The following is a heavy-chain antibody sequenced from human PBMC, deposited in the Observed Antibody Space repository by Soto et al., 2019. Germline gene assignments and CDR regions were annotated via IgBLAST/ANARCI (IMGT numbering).Heavy chain of an antibody. D-gene: IGHD6-13*01. CDR3: ARGVRTAACRY. J-gene: IGHJ4*02. Sequence: QVQLQQWGAGLLKPSETLSLTCAVYGGSFSGYYWSWIRQPPGKGLEWIGEINHRGSTNYNPSLKGRVTISVDTSKNHFSLKLSSLTAADTAVYYCARGVRTAACRYWGQGTLVTVSS. CDR2: INHRGST. CDR1: GGSFSGYY. V-gene: IGHV4-34*01.